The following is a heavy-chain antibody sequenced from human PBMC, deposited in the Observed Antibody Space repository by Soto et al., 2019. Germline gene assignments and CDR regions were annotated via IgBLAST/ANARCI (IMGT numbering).Heavy chain of an antibody. CDR3: ARGGPFAVADTDY. D-gene: IGHD3-3*01. J-gene: IGHJ4*02. Sequence: QVQLVQSGAEVKKPGASMKVSCKASGYTFSNYGITWVRQAPGQGLEWMGWISAYKGNTNYAQEFKGRVTMPTETSTSTAYMELGSLISDDTAVYYCARGGPFAVADTDYWGQGTLVTVSS. CDR1: GYTFSNYG. CDR2: ISAYKGNT. V-gene: IGHV1-18*01.